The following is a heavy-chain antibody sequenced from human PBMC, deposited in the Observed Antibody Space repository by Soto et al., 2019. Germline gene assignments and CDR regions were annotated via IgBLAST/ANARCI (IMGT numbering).Heavy chain of an antibody. J-gene: IGHJ1*01. CDR1: GFTFSSYA. CDR2: ISNSGGAT. CDR3: AKDTPRGVGSRVEYFQH. V-gene: IGHV3-23*01. Sequence: PGGSLRLSCAASGFTFSSYAMNWVRQAPGKGLEWVSAISNSGGATYYADSVKGRFTISRDNSKNTLYLQINSLRAEDTAVYYCAKDTPRGVGSRVEYFQHWGQGTLVTVSS. D-gene: IGHD2-15*01.